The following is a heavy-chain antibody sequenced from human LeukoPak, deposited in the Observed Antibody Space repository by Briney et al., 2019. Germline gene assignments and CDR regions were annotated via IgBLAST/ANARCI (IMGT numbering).Heavy chain of an antibody. CDR2: IIPISGTA. J-gene: IGHJ4*02. CDR1: GGTFSRYA. Sequence: PVKVSCKPSGGTFSRYAISWVRQAPGQGLERVVRIIPISGTANYAQKFQGRVTTPTDESTSTAYMELSSLRSEDTAVYYCARGVGATMPHYFDYWGQGTLVTVSS. D-gene: IGHD1-26*01. V-gene: IGHV1-69*05. CDR3: ARGVGATMPHYFDY.